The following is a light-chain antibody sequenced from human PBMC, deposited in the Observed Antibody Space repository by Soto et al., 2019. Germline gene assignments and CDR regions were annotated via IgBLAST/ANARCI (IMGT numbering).Light chain of an antibody. J-gene: IGKJ1*01. CDR3: QQYVSAPWT. V-gene: IGKV3-20*01. CDR2: AAS. Sequence: EIVLTQSPGTLPLSPGERATLSCRASLSVASNYLAWYQQKPGQAPRHLIYAASGRATGSPDRFRSSGSGTDFTLTITRLDAEDFAGYYCQQYVSAPWTFGQGTKVEIK. CDR1: LSVASNY.